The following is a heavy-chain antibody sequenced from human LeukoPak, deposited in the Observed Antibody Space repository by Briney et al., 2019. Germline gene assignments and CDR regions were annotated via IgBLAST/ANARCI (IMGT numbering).Heavy chain of an antibody. J-gene: IGHJ6*03. CDR2: LDWNGGGT. Sequence: GGSLRLSCAASGFGFDDYGMNWVRQAPGKGLEWVAGLDWNGGGTGYVDSVKGRFTISRDNAKKSLHLQMDSLRGEDTALYFCARAGDTTPYYYYYMDVWGKGTTVIVSS. V-gene: IGHV3-20*04. CDR3: ARAGDTTPYYYYYMDV. D-gene: IGHD2-21*01. CDR1: GFGFDDYG.